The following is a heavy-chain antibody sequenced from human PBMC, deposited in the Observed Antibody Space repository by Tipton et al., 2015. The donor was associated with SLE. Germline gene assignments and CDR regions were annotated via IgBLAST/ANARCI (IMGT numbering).Heavy chain of an antibody. V-gene: IGHV4-38-2*01. CDR3: ARASDSSGWSSLDY. J-gene: IGHJ4*01. D-gene: IGHD6-19*01. CDR1: GGSFSGYY. CDR2: IYHSGST. Sequence: TLSLTCAVYGGSFSGYYWGWIRQPPGKGLEWIGSIYHSGSTYYNPSLKSRVTISVDTSKNHFSLKLRSVTAADTAVYYCARASDSSGWSSLDYWGHGTLVTVSS.